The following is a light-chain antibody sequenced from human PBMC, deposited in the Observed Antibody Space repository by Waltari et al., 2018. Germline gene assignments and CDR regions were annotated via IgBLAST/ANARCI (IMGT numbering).Light chain of an antibody. V-gene: IGKV1-5*03. CDR3: QRYDDYPPT. CDR2: KAS. Sequence: DIQMTQSPSTLSASVGDRVTITCRASQGVSHWFAWYQQKPGKAPKLLISKASSLEKEVPSRFSGSGSGTEFTLTITNLQPDDFATFYCQRYDDYPPTFGGGTKVEIK. J-gene: IGKJ4*01. CDR1: QGVSHW.